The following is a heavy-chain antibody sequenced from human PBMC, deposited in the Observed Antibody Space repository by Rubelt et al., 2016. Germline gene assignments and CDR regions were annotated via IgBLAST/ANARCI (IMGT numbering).Heavy chain of an antibody. Sequence: QVQLQQWGAGLLKPSETLFLPCAVYGGSFSGYYCNWIRQPPGTGLEWIGQISHSGSTNYTPSLKSRVTISVDTSKNQFSLNGTAGTAEDRALYYGTRDVSSVWYGGMDYWGQGALVTVSS. D-gene: IGHD6-19*01. V-gene: IGHV4-34*01. J-gene: IGHJ4*02. CDR1: GGSFSGYY. CDR3: TRDVSSVWYGGMDY. CDR2: ISHSGST.